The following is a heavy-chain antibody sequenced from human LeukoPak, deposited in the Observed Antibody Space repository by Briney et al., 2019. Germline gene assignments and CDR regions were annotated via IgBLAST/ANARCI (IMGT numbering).Heavy chain of an antibody. J-gene: IGHJ4*02. CDR1: GESISGFY. Sequence: PSETLSLTCTVCGESISGFYWTWIRQPPGKGLEWIGYIYYSGSTNYNPSLKSRVTISVDTSKNQFSLKLSSVTAADTAVYYCARGVVIAPQTFDYWGQGTLVTVSS. V-gene: IGHV4-59*01. D-gene: IGHD2-21*01. CDR2: IYYSGST. CDR3: ARGVVIAPQTFDY.